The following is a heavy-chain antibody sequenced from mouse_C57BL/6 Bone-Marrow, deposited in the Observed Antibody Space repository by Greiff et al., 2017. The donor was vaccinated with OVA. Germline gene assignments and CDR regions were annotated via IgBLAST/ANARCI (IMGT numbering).Heavy chain of an antibody. CDR2: IDPSDSYT. CDR1: GYTFTSYW. CDR3: ARDSSGFDY. V-gene: IGHV1-59*01. Sequence: VQLQQPGAELVRPGTSVKLSCKASGYTFTSYWMHWVKQRPGQGLEWIGVIDPSDSYTNYNQKFKGKATLTVDTSSSTAYMQLSCLTSEDSAVYYCARDSSGFDYWGQGTTLTVSS. D-gene: IGHD3-2*02. J-gene: IGHJ2*01.